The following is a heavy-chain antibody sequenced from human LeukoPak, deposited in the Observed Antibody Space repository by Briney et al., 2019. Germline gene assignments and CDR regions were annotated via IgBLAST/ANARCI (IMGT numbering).Heavy chain of an antibody. J-gene: IGHJ3*02. CDR3: ATDLKGRYYYDSSGYYKGAFDI. CDR1: GYTFTSYG. V-gene: IGHV1-18*01. Sequence: ASVKVSCKASGYTFTSYGISWVRQAPGQGLEWMGWISAYNGNTNYAQKLQGRVTMTTDTSTSTAYMELSSLRSEDTAVYYCATDLKGRYYYDSSGYYKGAFDIWGQGTMVTVSS. D-gene: IGHD3-22*01. CDR2: ISAYNGNT.